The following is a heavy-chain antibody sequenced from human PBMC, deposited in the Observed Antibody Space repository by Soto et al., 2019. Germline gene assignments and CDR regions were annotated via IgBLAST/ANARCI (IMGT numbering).Heavy chain of an antibody. CDR2: IIPIFGTA. J-gene: IGHJ5*02. CDR1: GGTFSSYA. D-gene: IGHD4-17*01. Sequence: QVQLVQSGAEVKKPGSSVKVSCKASGGTFSSYAISWVRQAPGQGLEWMGGIIPIFGTANYAQKFQGRVTIXXDXSXXTAYMELSSLRSEDTAVYYCARFLLHDYGLNWFDPWGQGTLVTVSS. V-gene: IGHV1-69*12. CDR3: ARFLLHDYGLNWFDP.